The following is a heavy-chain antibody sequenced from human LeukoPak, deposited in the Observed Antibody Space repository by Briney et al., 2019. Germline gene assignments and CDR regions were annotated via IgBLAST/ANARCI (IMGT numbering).Heavy chain of an antibody. V-gene: IGHV4-4*02. Sequence: PSETLSLTCAVSGGSISSSNWWSWVRQPPGKGLEWIGEIYHSGSTNYNPSLKSRVTISVDKSKNQFSLKLSSVTAADTAVYYCARDSTGGYCSGGSCHNSWGQGTLVTVPS. J-gene: IGHJ4*02. CDR1: GGSISSSNW. D-gene: IGHD2-15*01. CDR2: IYHSGST. CDR3: ARDSTGGYCSGGSCHNS.